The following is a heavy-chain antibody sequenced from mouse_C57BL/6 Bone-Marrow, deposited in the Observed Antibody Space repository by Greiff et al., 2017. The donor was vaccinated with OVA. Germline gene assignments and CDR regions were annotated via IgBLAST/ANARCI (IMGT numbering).Heavy chain of an antibody. V-gene: IGHV1-26*01. CDR1: GYTFTDYY. CDR3: AITGPAWFAY. J-gene: IGHJ3*01. Sequence: EVQLQQSGPELVKPGASVKISCKASGYTFTDYYMNWVKQSHGKSLEWIGDINPNNGGTSYNQKFKGKATLTVDKSSSTAYMELRSLTSEDSAVYYCAITGPAWFAYWGQGTLVTVSA. D-gene: IGHD4-1*01. CDR2: INPNNGGT.